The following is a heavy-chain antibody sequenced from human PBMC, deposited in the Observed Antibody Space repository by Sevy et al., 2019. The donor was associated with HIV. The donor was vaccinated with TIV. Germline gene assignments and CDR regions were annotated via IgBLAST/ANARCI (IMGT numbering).Heavy chain of an antibody. J-gene: IGHJ5*02. Sequence: SETLSLTCTVSGGSIISYWSWIRQPPGKGLEWIGYIYYSGATNYNPSLKSRVTISLDTSKNQFSLNLGYVTAADTAVYYCARDSGAPQNWFDPWGQGTLVTVSS. D-gene: IGHD3-10*01. CDR2: IYYSGAT. CDR1: GGSIISY. CDR3: ARDSGAPQNWFDP. V-gene: IGHV4-59*01.